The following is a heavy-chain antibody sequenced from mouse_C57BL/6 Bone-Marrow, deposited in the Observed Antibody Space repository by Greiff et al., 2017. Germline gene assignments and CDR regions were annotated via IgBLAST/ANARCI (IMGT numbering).Heavy chain of an antibody. Sequence: VQLQQSGAELARPGASVKLSCKASGYTFTSYGISWVKQRPGQGLEWIGEIYPRSGNTYYNEKFKGKATLTADKSSSTAYMELRSLTCEDSAVYFCARSSLCFDVWGTGTTVTVSS. V-gene: IGHV1-81*01. CDR3: ARSSLCFDV. CDR1: GYTFTSYG. CDR2: IYPRSGNT. J-gene: IGHJ1*03.